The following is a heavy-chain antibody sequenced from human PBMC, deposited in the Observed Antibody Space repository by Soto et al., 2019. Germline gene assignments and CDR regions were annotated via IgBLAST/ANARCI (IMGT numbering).Heavy chain of an antibody. D-gene: IGHD1-1*01. Sequence: SETLSLTCTVSGGSISSYYWSWILQPPGKGLEWIGYIYYSGSTNYNPSLKSRVTTSVDTSKNQFSLKLSSVTAADTAVYYCASFGYNWNDGLYYYGMDVWGQGTTVTVSS. CDR2: IYYSGST. CDR3: ASFGYNWNDGLYYYGMDV. V-gene: IGHV4-59*08. J-gene: IGHJ6*02. CDR1: GGSISSYY.